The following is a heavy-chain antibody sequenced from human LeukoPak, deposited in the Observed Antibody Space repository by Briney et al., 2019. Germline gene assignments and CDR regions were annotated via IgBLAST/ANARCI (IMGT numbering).Heavy chain of an antibody. CDR1: GGSFSGYY. CDR3: ARDMGSDYYMDV. V-gene: IGHV4-34*01. D-gene: IGHD6-25*01. Sequence: SETLSLTCAVYGGSFSGYYWSWIRQPPGKGLEWIGEINHSGSTNFNPSLKSRVTISVDTSKNQFSLKLSSVTAADTAVYYCARDMGSDYYMDVWGKGTTVTVSS. CDR2: INHSGST. J-gene: IGHJ6*03.